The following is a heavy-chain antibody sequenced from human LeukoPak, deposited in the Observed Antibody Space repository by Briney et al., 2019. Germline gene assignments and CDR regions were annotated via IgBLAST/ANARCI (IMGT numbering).Heavy chain of an antibody. CDR1: VYTFSSYG. CDR2: ISPHNGNT. J-gene: IGHJ4*02. D-gene: IGHD3-22*01. V-gene: IGHV1-18*01. CDR3: ARDLGYDSSGYYRTPAYFDY. Sequence: ASVKVSCKASVYTFSSYGISWVRQAPGQALAWMGWISPHNGNTKYAQKLQGGVTMTTDTSTSTAYMELRSLRSDDTAVYYCARDLGYDSSGYYRTPAYFDYWGQGTLVTVSS.